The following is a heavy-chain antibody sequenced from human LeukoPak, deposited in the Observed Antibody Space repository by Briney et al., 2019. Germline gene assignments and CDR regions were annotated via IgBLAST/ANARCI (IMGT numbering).Heavy chain of an antibody. CDR3: ARDLGGSHKLGDDAFDI. Sequence: ASVKVSCKASVYTFTGYYMHWVRQAPGQGLEWMGWINPNSGGTNYAQKFQGRVTMTRDTSISTAYMELSRLRSGDTAVYYCARDLGGSHKLGDDAFDIWGQGTMVTVSS. CDR1: VYTFTGYY. CDR2: INPNSGGT. V-gene: IGHV1-2*02. D-gene: IGHD1-26*01. J-gene: IGHJ3*02.